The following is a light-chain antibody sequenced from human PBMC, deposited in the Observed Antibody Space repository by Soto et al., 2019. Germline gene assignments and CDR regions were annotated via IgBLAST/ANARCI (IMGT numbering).Light chain of an antibody. CDR3: KKYNSTPSP. Sequence: DIQMTQSPSSLSASVGDRVTITCRASQGINNYLAWFQQKPGKAPKSLIYAASSLQNGVPSKFSGVVSGKDFTLTTSTLRPEIFATYSGKKYNSTPSPFCGGPKVETK. CDR2: AAS. CDR1: QGINNY. V-gene: IGKV1-16*02. J-gene: IGKJ4*01.